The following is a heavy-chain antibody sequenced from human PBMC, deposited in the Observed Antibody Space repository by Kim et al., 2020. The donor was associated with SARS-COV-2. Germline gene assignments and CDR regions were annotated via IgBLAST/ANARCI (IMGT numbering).Heavy chain of an antibody. Sequence: GGSLRLSCAASGFTFSSYGMHWVRQAPGKGLEWVAVISYDGSNKYYADSVKGRFTISRDNSKNTLYLQMNSLRADDTAVYYCGKDLQDPIAAAGSLDYWGQGTLVTVSS. J-gene: IGHJ4*02. CDR1: GFTFSSYG. CDR2: ISYDGSNK. D-gene: IGHD6-13*01. V-gene: IGHV3-30*18. CDR3: GKDLQDPIAAAGSLDY.